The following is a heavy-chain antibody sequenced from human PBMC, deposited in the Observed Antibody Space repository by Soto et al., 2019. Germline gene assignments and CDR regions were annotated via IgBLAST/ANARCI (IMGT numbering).Heavy chain of an antibody. D-gene: IGHD2-15*01. CDR1: GGSLSGYY. CDR2: LHYTGTS. CDR3: TRGGGWLTDY. Sequence: QVQLHESGPRLVKPSETLSLTCTVSGGSLSGYYWSWIRQPPGKSLEWIGNLHYTGTSNHNPSLRSRGTMSLDTSTNQFSLKLSSVTAADTAFYYCTRGGGWLTDYWGQGTLVTVSS. V-gene: IGHV4-59*01. J-gene: IGHJ4*02.